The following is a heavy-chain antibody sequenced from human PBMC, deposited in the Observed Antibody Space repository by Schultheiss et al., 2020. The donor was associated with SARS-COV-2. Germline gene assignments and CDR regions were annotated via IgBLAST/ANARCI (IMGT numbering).Heavy chain of an antibody. V-gene: IGHV3-21*01. CDR2: ISSSSSYI. CDR3: AKGGWLQLRAFDI. D-gene: IGHD5-24*01. CDR1: GFIVSSNY. J-gene: IGHJ3*02. Sequence: GGSLRLSCAASGFIVSSNYMNWVRQAPGKGLEWVSSISSSSSYIYYADSVKGRFTISRDNAKNSLYLQMNSLRAEDTAVYYCAKGGWLQLRAFDIWGQGTMVTVSS.